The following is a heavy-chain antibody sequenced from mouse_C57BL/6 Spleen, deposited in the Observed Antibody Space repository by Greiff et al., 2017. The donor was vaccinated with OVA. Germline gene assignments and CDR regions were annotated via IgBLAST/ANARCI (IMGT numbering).Heavy chain of an antibody. J-gene: IGHJ2*01. Sequence: QVQLQQPGAELVMPGASVKLSCKASGYTFTSYWMHWVKQRPGQGLEWIGEIDPSDSYTNYNQKFKGKSTLTVEKSSSKAYMQLSSLTSEDTAVYYCTRGGNLDYWGQGTTLTVSS. V-gene: IGHV1-69*01. D-gene: IGHD2-1*01. CDR3: TRGGNLDY. CDR2: IDPSDSYT. CDR1: GYTFTSYW.